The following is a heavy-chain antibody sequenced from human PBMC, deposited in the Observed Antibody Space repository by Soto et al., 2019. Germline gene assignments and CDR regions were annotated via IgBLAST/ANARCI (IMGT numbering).Heavy chain of an antibody. CDR1: GFTFSSYA. V-gene: IGHV3-23*01. D-gene: IGHD1-26*01. CDR2: ISGSGGST. CDR3: ARRGSGSYYDY. Sequence: EVQLLESGGGLVQPGGSLRLSCAASGFTFSSYAMRWVRQAPVKGLEWVSAISGSGGSTYYADSVKGRFTTPRDNSKNTLYLQMNSLRAEDTAVYYCARRGSGSYYDYWGQGTLVTVSS. J-gene: IGHJ4*02.